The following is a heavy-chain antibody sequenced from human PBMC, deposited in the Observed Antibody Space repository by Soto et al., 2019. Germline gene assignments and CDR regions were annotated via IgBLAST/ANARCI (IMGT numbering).Heavy chain of an antibody. Sequence: QVQVVQSGAEVKKPGASVKVSCKASGYTFTTYYIHWVRQAPGQGLEWMGVINPRGGSINYAQKFQCRVTMTRDTSTSTVYIELSSLRSEDTAVYYCARDRGRGGSYYIYFYGMDVWGQGTTVTVSS. CDR1: GYTFTTYY. V-gene: IGHV1-46*01. J-gene: IGHJ6*02. CDR3: ARDRGRGGSYYIYFYGMDV. D-gene: IGHD1-26*01. CDR2: INPRGGSI.